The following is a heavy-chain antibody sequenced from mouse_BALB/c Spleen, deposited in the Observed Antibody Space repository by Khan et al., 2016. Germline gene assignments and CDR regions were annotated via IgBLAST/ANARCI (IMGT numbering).Heavy chain of an antibody. J-gene: IGHJ2*01. V-gene: IGHV1-26*01. Sequence: VQLQQSGPDLVKPGASVNISCKASGYSFTGYYMHWVKESHGKSLEWIGRVNPNNGGTSYNQKFKGKAILTVDKSSSIAYMELRSLTSEESAVYSCACMRSHYVGWGQGTTLTVSS. D-gene: IGHD2-5*01. CDR3: ACMRSHYVG. CDR1: GYSFTGYY. CDR2: VNPNNGGT.